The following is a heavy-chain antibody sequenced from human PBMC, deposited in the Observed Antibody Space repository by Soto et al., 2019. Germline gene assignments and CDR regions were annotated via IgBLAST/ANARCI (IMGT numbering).Heavy chain of an antibody. Sequence: QLQLQESGPGLVKPSETLSLTCTVSGGSISSSSSYWIWIRQPPGKGLEWVGSGYNSGSTPSNPSLKSRVTISVDTSKNQVSLKLRSVTAADTAVYYCARNYYDGSGHFYWGQGTLVTVSS. V-gene: IGHV4-39*01. D-gene: IGHD3-22*01. CDR1: GGSISSSSSY. J-gene: IGHJ4*02. CDR3: ARNYYDGSGHFY. CDR2: GYNSGST.